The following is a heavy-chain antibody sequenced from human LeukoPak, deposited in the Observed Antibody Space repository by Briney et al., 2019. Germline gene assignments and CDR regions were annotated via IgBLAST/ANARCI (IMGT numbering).Heavy chain of an antibody. CDR3: AKDIDSNLKKPNWFDP. CDR2: ISWNSGSI. CDR1: GFSIDEYA. J-gene: IGHJ5*02. V-gene: IGHV3-9*01. Sequence: GRSLRLSCAASGFSIDEYAMHWVRQVPGKGLEWVSGISWNSGSIGYADSVKGRFTISRDNAKNSLYLQMNSLRAEDTALYYCAKDIDSNLKKPNWFDPWGQGTLVTVSS.